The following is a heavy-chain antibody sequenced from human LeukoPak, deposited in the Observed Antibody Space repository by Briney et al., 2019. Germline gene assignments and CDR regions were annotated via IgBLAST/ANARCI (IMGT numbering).Heavy chain of an antibody. CDR2: ISWNSGSI. V-gene: IGHV3-9*01. CDR3: AKDIAPIAVAGLFDY. J-gene: IGHJ4*02. D-gene: IGHD6-19*01. CDR1: GFTFDDYA. Sequence: PGGSLRLSCAASGFTFDDYAMHWVRQAPGKGLEWVSGISWNSGSIGYADSVKGRFTISRDNAKNSLYLQMNSLRAEDTALYYCAKDIAPIAVAGLFDYWGQGTLVTVSS.